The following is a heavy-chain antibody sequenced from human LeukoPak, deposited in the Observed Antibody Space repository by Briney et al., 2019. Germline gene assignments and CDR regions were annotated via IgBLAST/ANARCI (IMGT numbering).Heavy chain of an antibody. CDR2: IYYTGTT. D-gene: IGHD6-19*01. CDR3: AMYRSASGAC. Sequence: SETLSLTCTVSSYSISSGYYWGWIRQPPEKGLEWIGTIYYTGTTYYNPSLKSRLTISVDTSKNQFSLKLNSVTAADTAVYYCAMYRSASGACWGQGTLVTVSS. V-gene: IGHV4-38-2*02. J-gene: IGHJ4*02. CDR1: SYSISSGYY.